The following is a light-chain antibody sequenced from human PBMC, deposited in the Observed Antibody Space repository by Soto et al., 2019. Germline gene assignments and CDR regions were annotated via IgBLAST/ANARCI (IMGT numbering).Light chain of an antibody. V-gene: IGKV3D-15*01. Sequence: EILLTQFPATLSVSPGERVTLSCMASQGVARTLAWFQQKPGQSPRLLVYAESTRAAGIPARFSGSGSGTEFTLTISSLQSEDVAVYYCQQYKQWPLTLGGGTRVDIK. CDR3: QQYKQWPLT. CDR2: AES. CDR1: QGVART. J-gene: IGKJ4*01.